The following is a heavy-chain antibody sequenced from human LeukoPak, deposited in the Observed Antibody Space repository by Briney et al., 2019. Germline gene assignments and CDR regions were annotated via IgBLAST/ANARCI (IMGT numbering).Heavy chain of an antibody. D-gene: IGHD5-24*01. CDR3: ASGTYHSDPRDGLYLKYFDY. CDR2: ISAYNGNT. J-gene: IGHJ4*02. CDR1: GYTFTNYG. Sequence: RASVKVSCKASGYTFTNYGISWVRQAPGQGLEWMGWISAYNGNTNYAQILQGRVTMTTDTSTSTAYMELRSLRSDDTAVYYRASGTYHSDPRDGLYLKYFDYWGQGTLVTVSS. V-gene: IGHV1-18*01.